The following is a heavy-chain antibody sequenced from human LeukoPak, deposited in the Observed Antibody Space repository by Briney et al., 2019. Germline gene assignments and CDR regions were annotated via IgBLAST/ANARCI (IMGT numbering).Heavy chain of an antibody. CDR2: SSYSGST. CDR1: GVSISSADYY. CDR3: ARGSPSGGSCYSS. J-gene: IGHJ4*02. V-gene: IGHV4-30-4*01. Sequence: SETLSLTCTISGVSISSADYYWSWIRQPPGKGLEWIGYSSYSGSTDYNPSLKSRVTISVDTSKNQFSLNLSSVTAADTAVYYCARGSPSGGSCYSSWGQGTLVTVSS. D-gene: IGHD2-15*01.